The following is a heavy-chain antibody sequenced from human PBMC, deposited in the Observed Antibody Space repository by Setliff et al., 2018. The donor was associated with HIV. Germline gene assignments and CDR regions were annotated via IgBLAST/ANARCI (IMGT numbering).Heavy chain of an antibody. J-gene: IGHJ3*01. V-gene: IGHV1-2*02. Sequence: ASVKVSCKASGYTFTDYFMHWVRQAPGQGLEWMGWISPNNGDTNIPQTFQGRVTMTRDTSISTAYLELNRLTSDGTAVYYCARPRVFDSFDVWGQGTMVTVSS. CDR2: ISPNNGDT. CDR3: ARPRVFDSFDV. CDR1: GYTFTDYF.